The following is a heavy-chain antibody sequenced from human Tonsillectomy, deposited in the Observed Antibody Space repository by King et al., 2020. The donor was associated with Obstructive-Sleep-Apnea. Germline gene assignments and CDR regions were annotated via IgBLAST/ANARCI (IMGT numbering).Heavy chain of an antibody. CDR3: AWLSVGGWCSVDFWSGVLYCWWGTQSVVVCLRATAPHLLSVGSSSPSNW. Sequence: VQLVESGGGVVQPGRSLRLSCAASGFTFSSYAMHWVRQAPGEGREWVAVISYDGSNQYYADSVKGRFTISRDNSKTTLYLQMNSLSAEDTAVYYCAWLSVGGWCSVDFWSGVLYCWWGTQSVVVCLRATAPHLLSVGSSSPSNW. CDR1: GFTFSSYA. J-gene: IGHJ5*01. D-gene: IGHD2-8*02. CDR2: ISYDGSNQ. V-gene: IGHV3-30*04.